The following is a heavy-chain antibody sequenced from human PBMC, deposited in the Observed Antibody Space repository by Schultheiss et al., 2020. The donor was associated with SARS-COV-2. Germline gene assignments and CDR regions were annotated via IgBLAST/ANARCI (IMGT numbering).Heavy chain of an antibody. V-gene: IGHV1-18*01. CDR3: ARDPGEMATISFDY. CDR1: GYTFISYG. Sequence: ASVKVSCKASGYTFISYGVGWVRQAPGQGLEWMGWISAYNGNTNYAQKFRGRVTMTTDASTSTAYMELRSLKSDDTAVYYCARDPGEMATISFDYWGQGTLVTVSS. D-gene: IGHD5-24*01. CDR2: ISAYNGNT. J-gene: IGHJ4*02.